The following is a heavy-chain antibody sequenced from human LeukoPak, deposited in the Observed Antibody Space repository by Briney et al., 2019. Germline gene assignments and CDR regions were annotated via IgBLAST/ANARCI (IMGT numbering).Heavy chain of an antibody. CDR2: ISAYNGNT. CDR3: ARDWYYYDSSGYYYPLNFDY. J-gene: IGHJ4*02. CDR1: GYTFTSYG. V-gene: IGHV1-18*01. D-gene: IGHD3-22*01. Sequence: ASVKVSCKASGYTFTSYGISWVRQAPGQGLEWMGWISAYNGNTNYAQKLQGRVTMTTDTSTSTAYMELRSLRSDDTAVYYCARDWYYYDSSGYYYPLNFDYWGQGTLVTVSS.